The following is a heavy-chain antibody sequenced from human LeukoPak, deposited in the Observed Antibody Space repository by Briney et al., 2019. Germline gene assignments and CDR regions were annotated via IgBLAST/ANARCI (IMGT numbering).Heavy chain of an antibody. CDR3: ARDRKMRGSSWYNVYYFDY. J-gene: IGHJ4*02. Sequence: PGGSLRLSCAASGFTFSSYEMNWVRQAPGKGLEWVSYISSSGSTIYYADSVKGRFTISRDNVKNSLCLQMNSLRAEDTAVYYCARDRKMRGSSWYNVYYFDYWGQGTLVTVSS. CDR2: ISSSGSTI. D-gene: IGHD6-13*01. V-gene: IGHV3-48*03. CDR1: GFTFSSYE.